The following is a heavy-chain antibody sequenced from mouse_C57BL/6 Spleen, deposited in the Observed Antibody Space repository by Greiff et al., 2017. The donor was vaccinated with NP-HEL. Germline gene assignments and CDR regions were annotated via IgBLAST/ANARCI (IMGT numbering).Heavy chain of an antibody. V-gene: IGHV5-9*01. J-gene: IGHJ2*01. CDR3: ARQDVYYFDY. CDR2: ISGGGGNT. CDR1: GFTFSSYT. Sequence: EVQGVESGGGLVKPGGSLKLSCAASGFTFSSYTMSCVRQTPEQRLEWVATISGGGGNTDYTDSVQGRFTISRDNAKNTLYLQMSSLRSEDTALYYCARQDVYYFDYWGQGTTLTVSS.